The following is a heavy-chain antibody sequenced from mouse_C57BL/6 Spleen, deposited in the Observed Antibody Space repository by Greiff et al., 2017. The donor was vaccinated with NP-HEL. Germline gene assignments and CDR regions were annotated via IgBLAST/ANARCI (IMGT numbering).Heavy chain of an antibody. D-gene: IGHD2-5*01. CDR2: IYPRSGNT. CDR3: ARSSYRNYEVDY. Sequence: VQLQQSGAELARPGASVKLSCKASGYTFTSYGISWVKQRTGQGLEWIGEIYPRSGNTYYNEKFKGKATLTADKSSSTAYRELRSLTSEDSAVYFCARSSYRNYEVDYWGQSTTLTVSS. V-gene: IGHV1-81*01. J-gene: IGHJ2*01. CDR1: GYTFTSYG.